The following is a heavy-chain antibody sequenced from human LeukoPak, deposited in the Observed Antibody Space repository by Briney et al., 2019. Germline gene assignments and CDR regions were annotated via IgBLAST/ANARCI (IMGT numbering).Heavy chain of an antibody. Sequence: SETLSLTCAVYGGSFSGYYWSWIRQPPGKGLEWIGEINHSGSTNYNPSLKSRVTISVDTSKNQFSLKLSSVTAADTAVYYCARYNPLGYCSSTSCLAFDYWGQGTLVTVSS. V-gene: IGHV4-34*01. CDR3: ARYNPLGYCSSTSCLAFDY. CDR1: GGSFSGYY. J-gene: IGHJ4*02. D-gene: IGHD2-2*01. CDR2: INHSGST.